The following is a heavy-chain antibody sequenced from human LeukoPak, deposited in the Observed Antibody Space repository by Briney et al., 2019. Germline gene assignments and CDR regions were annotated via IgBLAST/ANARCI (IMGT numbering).Heavy chain of an antibody. V-gene: IGHV3-21*01. D-gene: IGHD6-19*01. J-gene: IGHJ6*03. CDR3: ARHPSYSSGWYPYYYYYYMDV. Sequence: NPGGSLRLSCAASGFTFSTYNMNWVRQAPGKGLEWVSSITSTSSYIYYADSVKGRFTISRDNAKNSLYLQMNSLRADDTAVYYCARHPSYSSGWYPYYYYYYMDVWGKGTTVTISS. CDR1: GFTFSTYN. CDR2: ITSTSSYI.